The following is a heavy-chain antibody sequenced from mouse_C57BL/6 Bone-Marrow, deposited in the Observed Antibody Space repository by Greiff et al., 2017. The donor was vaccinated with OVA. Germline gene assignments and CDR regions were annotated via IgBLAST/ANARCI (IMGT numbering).Heavy chain of an antibody. D-gene: IGHD2-5*01. CDR1: GYAFTNYL. V-gene: IGHV1-54*01. CDR3: ARDYYSNRFAY. CDR2: INPGSGGT. Sequence: QVQLKQSGAELVRPGTSVKVSCKASGYAFTNYLIEWVKQRPGQGLEWIGVINPGSGGTNYNEKFKGKATLTADKSSSTAYMQLSSLTSEDSAVYFCARDYYSNRFAYWGQGTLVTVSA. J-gene: IGHJ3*01.